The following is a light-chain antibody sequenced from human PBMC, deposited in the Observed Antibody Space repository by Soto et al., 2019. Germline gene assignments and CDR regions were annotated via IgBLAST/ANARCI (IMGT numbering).Light chain of an antibody. CDR3: GTWDSSLMGV. CDR2: DNN. Sequence: QSVLTQPPSVSAAPGQTVTISCSGSSSNIGSNYVSWYQLLPGKAPKLLIYDNNKPPSGIPDRFSGSNSGTSATLGITGLQTGDEADYYCGTWDSSLMGVFGGGTKLTVL. V-gene: IGLV1-51*01. CDR1: SSNIGSNY. J-gene: IGLJ3*02.